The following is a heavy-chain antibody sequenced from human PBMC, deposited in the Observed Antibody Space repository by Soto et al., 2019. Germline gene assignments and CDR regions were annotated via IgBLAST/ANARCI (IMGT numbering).Heavy chain of an antibody. CDR1: GYTITSYD. V-gene: IGHV1-8*01. CDR3: ARGANYYDSSGYYKYNWFDP. J-gene: IGHJ5*02. CDR2: MNPNSGNT. D-gene: IGHD3-22*01. Sequence: QVQLVQSGAEVKKPGASVKVSCKASGYTITSYDINWVRQATGQGLEWMGWMNPNSGNTGYAQKFQGRVTMTRNTSISTAYMELSSLRSEDTAVYYCARGANYYDSSGYYKYNWFDPWGQGTLVTVSS.